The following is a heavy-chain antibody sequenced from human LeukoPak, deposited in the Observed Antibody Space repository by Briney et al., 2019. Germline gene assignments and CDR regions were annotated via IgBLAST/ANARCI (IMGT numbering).Heavy chain of an antibody. CDR3: ARTYYDFWSGYYRPMLYFDY. CDR2: IYYSGST. Sequence: PSETLSLTCTVSGGSISSSSYYWGWIRQPPGKGLEWIGSIYYSGSTYYNPSLKSRVTISVDTSKNQFSLKLSSVTAADTAVYYCARTYYDFWSGYYRPMLYFDYWGQGTLVTVSS. CDR1: GGSISSSSYY. J-gene: IGHJ4*02. V-gene: IGHV4-39*01. D-gene: IGHD3-3*01.